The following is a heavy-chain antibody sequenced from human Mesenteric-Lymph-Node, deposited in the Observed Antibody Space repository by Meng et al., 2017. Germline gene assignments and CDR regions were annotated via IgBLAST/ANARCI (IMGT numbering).Heavy chain of an antibody. J-gene: IGHJ6*02. D-gene: IGHD2-2*01. Sequence: ASVKVSCKTSGYTFNSYGISWVRQAPGQGLEWMGWISTNKGYTKYPQKLQGRVTMTTDASTSTAYMELRSLRSDDTALYYCARGPPRDIVVVPAAMPGDYYYYGMDVWGQGTTVTVSS. CDR3: ARGPPRDIVVVPAAMPGDYYYYGMDV. CDR1: GYTFNSYG. V-gene: IGHV1-18*01. CDR2: ISTNKGYT.